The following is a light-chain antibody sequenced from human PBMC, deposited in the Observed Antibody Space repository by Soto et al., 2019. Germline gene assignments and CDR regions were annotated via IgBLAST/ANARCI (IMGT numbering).Light chain of an antibody. CDR3: QQYDYWPPLT. CDR1: QSVGIN. V-gene: IGKV3-15*01. J-gene: IGKJ4*01. CDR2: GAS. Sequence: EIVMPQSPATLSVSPGERATLSCRASQSVGINLAWYQQKPGQAPSLLIYGASTRATAIAARFSGTGSGTEFTLTISSLQPEDSAVYYCQQYDYWPPLTFGGGTKVEI.